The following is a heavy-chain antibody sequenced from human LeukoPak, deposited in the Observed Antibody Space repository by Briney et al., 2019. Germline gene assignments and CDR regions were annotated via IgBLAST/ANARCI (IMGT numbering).Heavy chain of an antibody. J-gene: IGHJ3*02. D-gene: IGHD3-22*01. CDR3: AGRHYDSSGYPVDDAFDI. CDR1: GGSISSGGYY. V-gene: IGHV4-31*03. CDR2: IYYSGST. Sequence: SETLSLTCTVSGGSISSGGYYWSWIRQHPGKGLEWIGYIYYSGSTYYNPSLKSRVTISVDTSKNQFSLKLSSVTAADTAVYYCAGRHYDSSGYPVDDAFDIWGQGTMVTVSS.